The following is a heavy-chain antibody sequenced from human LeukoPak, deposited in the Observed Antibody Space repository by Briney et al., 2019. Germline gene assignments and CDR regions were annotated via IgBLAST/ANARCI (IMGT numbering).Heavy chain of an antibody. D-gene: IGHD3-22*01. V-gene: IGHV1-18*04. Sequence: ASVKVSCKASGYTFTSYGMSCVPQAPGQGREGWGWISAYNGNTNYAQKLQGRVTMTTDKSTSTAYMELRSLRSDDTAVYYCARDYYESSGYLDYWGQGTLVTVSS. CDR1: GYTFTSYG. J-gene: IGHJ4*02. CDR2: ISAYNGNT. CDR3: ARDYYESSGYLDY.